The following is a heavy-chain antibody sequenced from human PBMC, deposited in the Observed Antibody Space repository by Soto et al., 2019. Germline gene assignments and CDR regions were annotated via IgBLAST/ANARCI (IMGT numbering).Heavy chain of an antibody. Sequence: SETLSLTCTVSGGSVSSGSYYWSWIRQPPGKGLEWIGYIYYSGRTNYNPSLKSRVTISVDTSKNQFSLKRSSVTAADTAIYYSSRRMSMAEIINLWGQGTLVTVSS. J-gene: IGHJ5*02. D-gene: IGHD3-10*01. V-gene: IGHV4-61*01. CDR1: GGSVSSGSYY. CDR3: SRRMSMAEIINL. CDR2: IYYSGRT.